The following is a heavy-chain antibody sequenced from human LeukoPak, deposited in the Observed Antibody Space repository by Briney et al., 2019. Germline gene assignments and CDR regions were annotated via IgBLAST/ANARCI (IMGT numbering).Heavy chain of an antibody. CDR2: IRSKANSYAT. Sequence: PGGSLRLSCAASGFTFSGSAIHWVRQASGKGLEWVGRIRSKANSYATSSAASVKGRFTISRDNAKNSLYLQMNSLGDEDTAVYYCARDGQLYLDYWGQGTLVTVSS. CDR3: ARDGQLYLDY. CDR1: GFTFSGSA. D-gene: IGHD5-18*01. J-gene: IGHJ4*02. V-gene: IGHV3-73*01.